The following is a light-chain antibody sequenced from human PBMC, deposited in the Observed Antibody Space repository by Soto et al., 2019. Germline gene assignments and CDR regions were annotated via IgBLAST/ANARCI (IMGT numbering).Light chain of an antibody. J-gene: IGKJ4*01. CDR2: AAS. Sequence: DIQMTQSPSSLSASIGDRVTITCRAGQSISNYLNWYQQKPGKAPNLLIYAASRLESGVPSRFSGSGSGTDFTLTISSXQPEDFATYYCQESDAFPYTFGGGTKVDIK. CDR1: QSISNY. CDR3: QESDAFPYT. V-gene: IGKV1-39*01.